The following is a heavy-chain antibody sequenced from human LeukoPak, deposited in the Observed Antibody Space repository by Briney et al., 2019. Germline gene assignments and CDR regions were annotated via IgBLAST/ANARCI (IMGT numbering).Heavy chain of an antibody. D-gene: IGHD7-27*01. J-gene: IGHJ4*02. CDR2: IYYSGST. CDR1: GXSISSGGYY. CDR3: ARESSWGNFDY. Sequence: SETLSLTCTVSGXSISSGGYYWSWIRQHPGKGLEWIGYIYYSGSTYYNPSLKSRVTISVDTSKNQFSLKLSYVTAADTAVYFCARESSWGNFDYWGQGTLVTVSS. V-gene: IGHV4-31*03.